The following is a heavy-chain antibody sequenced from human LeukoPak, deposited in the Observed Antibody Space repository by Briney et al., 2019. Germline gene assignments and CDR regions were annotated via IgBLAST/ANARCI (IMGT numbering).Heavy chain of an antibody. CDR1: GDSISSYY. V-gene: IGHV4-59*08. D-gene: IGHD2-15*01. CDR3: ARQGAIGSPFDY. Sequence: SETLSLTCTVSGDSISSYYWSWIRQPPGKGLEWIGYIYYSGSTNYNPSLKSRVTISVDTSKNQFSLKLSSVTAADTAVYYCARQGAIGSPFDYWGQGTLVTVSS. J-gene: IGHJ4*02. CDR2: IYYSGST.